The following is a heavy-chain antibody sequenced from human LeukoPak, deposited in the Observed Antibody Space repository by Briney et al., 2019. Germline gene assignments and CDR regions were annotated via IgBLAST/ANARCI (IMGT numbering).Heavy chain of an antibody. J-gene: IGHJ3*02. CDR1: GFTFSTYW. V-gene: IGHV3-7*01. CDR2: IKQEGRDK. Sequence: PGGSLRLSCAASGFTFSTYWMRWVRQAPGKGLEWVAKIKQEGRDKYYVDSVEGRFPISRDNAKNSLYLQMNSLRAEDTAVYYCARGYRSGSGIWGQGTMVTVSS. CDR3: ARGYRSGSGI. D-gene: IGHD6-19*01.